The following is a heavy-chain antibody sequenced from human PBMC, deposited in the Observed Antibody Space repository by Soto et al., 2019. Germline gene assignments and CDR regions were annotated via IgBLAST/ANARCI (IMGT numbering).Heavy chain of an antibody. Sequence: ASVKVSCKASVGTCSSYAISWVRQAPGQGLEWMGGIIPIFGTANYAQKFQGRVRITADESTSTAYMELSSLRSEETAVYYCAGSYYLRMSYWGQGTLVTVSS. CDR3: AGSYYLRMSY. J-gene: IGHJ4*02. D-gene: IGHD1-26*01. CDR1: VGTCSSYA. V-gene: IGHV1-69*13. CDR2: IIPIFGTA.